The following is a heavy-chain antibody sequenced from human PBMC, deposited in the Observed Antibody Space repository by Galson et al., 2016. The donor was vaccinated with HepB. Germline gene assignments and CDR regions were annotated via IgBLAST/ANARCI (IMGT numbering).Heavy chain of an antibody. CDR1: GFAFSDSY. D-gene: IGHD2-15*01. Sequence: SLRLSCAASGFAFSDSYMGWIRQAPGKGLEWVANIAKDGGEKNYVDSLKGRFAISRDNAKNSLDLQMNSLRVEDPAVYYCGGGPGWTEDYWGQGTLVTVSS. V-gene: IGHV3-7*03. CDR2: IAKDGGEK. J-gene: IGHJ4*02. CDR3: GGGPGWTEDY.